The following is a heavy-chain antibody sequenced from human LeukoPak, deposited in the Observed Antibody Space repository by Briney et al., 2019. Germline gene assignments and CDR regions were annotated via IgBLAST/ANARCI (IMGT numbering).Heavy chain of an antibody. CDR2: IYYSGST. V-gene: IGHV4-30-4*08. J-gene: IGHJ6*03. D-gene: IGHD2-2*01. CDR3: ARGRYCSSTSCYDKYGSNHYYMDV. CDR1: GGSISSGDYY. Sequence: SQTLSLTCTVSGGSISSGDYYWSWIRQPPGKGLEWIGYIYYSGSTYYNPSLKSRVTISVDTSKNQFSLKLSSVTAADTAVYYCARGRYCSSTSCYDKYGSNHYYMDVWGKGTTVTVSS.